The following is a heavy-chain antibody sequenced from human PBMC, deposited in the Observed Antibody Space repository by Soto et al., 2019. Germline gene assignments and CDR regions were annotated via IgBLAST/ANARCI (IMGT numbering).Heavy chain of an antibody. V-gene: IGHV1-8*01. CDR3: ARGDHRAYYYYYYMDV. Sequence: ASVKVSCKASGYTFTSYDINWVRQATGQGLEWMGWMNPNSGNTGYAQKFQGRVTMTRNTSISTAYMELSSLRSEDTAVYYCARGDHRAYYYYYYMDVWGKGTTVTVSS. CDR1: GYTFTSYD. CDR2: MNPNSGNT. J-gene: IGHJ6*03.